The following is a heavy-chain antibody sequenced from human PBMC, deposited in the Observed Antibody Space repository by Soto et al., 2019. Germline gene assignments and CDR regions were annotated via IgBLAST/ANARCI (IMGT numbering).Heavy chain of an antibody. J-gene: IGHJ5*02. CDR2: ISAYNGNT. V-gene: IGHV1-18*01. CDR1: CFTFSSYG. D-gene: IGHD2-15*01. Sequence: ASVKVSCKGSCFTFSSYGINWVRQAPGQRLEWMGWISAYNGNTNYAQKLQGRVTMTTDTSTSTAYMELRSLRSDDTAVYYCARDSVVVVAATHGNWFDPWGQGTLVTVSS. CDR3: ARDSVVVVAATHGNWFDP.